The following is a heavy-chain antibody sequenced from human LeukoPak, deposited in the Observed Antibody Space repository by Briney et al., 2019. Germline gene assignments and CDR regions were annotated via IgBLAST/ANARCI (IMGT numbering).Heavy chain of an antibody. CDR1: GFTFSSYA. J-gene: IGHJ6*04. CDR2: ISYDGSNK. V-gene: IGHV3-30*04. Sequence: GGSLRLSCAASGFTFSSYAMHWVRQAPGKGLEWVAVISYDGSNKYYADSVKGRFTISRDNSKSTLYLQMNSLRAEDTAVYYCARELYIVVVVAADYYGMDVWGKGTTVTVSS. CDR3: ARELYIVVVVAADYYGMDV. D-gene: IGHD2-15*01.